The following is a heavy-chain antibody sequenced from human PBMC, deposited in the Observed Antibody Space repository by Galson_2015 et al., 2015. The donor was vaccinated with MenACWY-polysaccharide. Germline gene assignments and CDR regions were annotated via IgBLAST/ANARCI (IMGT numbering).Heavy chain of an antibody. Sequence: SLRLSCAASGFTFSSYAMSWVRQAPGKGLEWVSGVSGSGDSTYYADSVKGRVTMSRDNSKNTLYLQMNSLRVEDTAVYYCAKECDEHRHAFDIWGQGAMVTVPS. CDR3: AKECDEHRHAFDI. CDR1: GFTFSSYA. D-gene: IGHD1/OR15-1a*01. J-gene: IGHJ3*02. V-gene: IGHV3-23*01. CDR2: VSGSGDST.